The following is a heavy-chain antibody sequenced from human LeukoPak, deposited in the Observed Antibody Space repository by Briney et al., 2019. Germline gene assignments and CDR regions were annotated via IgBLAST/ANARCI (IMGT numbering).Heavy chain of an antibody. Sequence: GGFLRLSCAASGFTFNNYVMSWVRQAPGKGLEWVSVVSNSGGSTYYADSVKGRFTISRDNSKNTVYLQMNSLRAEDTAVYYCARDRFGGVEDYWGQGTLVTVSS. CDR2: VSNSGGST. CDR3: ARDRFGGVEDY. D-gene: IGHD3-10*01. CDR1: GFTFNNYV. J-gene: IGHJ4*02. V-gene: IGHV3-23*01.